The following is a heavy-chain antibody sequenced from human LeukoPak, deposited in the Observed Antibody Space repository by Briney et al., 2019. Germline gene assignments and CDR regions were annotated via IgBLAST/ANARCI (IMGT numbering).Heavy chain of an antibody. CDR1: GFTLNTYW. Sequence: GGSLRLSCAASGFTLNTYWMHWVRRAPGKGLVWVSRINSGGGSISYAASVKGRFTISRDNAKNTLFLQMDSLRAEDTAVYYCARGKFGELSHFDYWGQGTLVTVSS. CDR2: INSGGGSI. CDR3: ARGKFGELSHFDY. D-gene: IGHD3-10*01. J-gene: IGHJ4*02. V-gene: IGHV3-74*01.